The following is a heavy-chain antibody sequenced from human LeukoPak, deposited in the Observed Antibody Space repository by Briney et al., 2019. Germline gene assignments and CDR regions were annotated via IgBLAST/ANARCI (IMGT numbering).Heavy chain of an antibody. CDR3: AKTRPPDSRSLSHGDY. CDR2: IYYSGST. J-gene: IGHJ4*01. Sequence: SETLSLTCTVSGGSISSYYWSWIRQPPGKGLEWIGYIYYSGSTNYNPSLKSRVTISVDTSKNQFSLKLSSVTAADTAVYYCAKTRPPDSRSLSHGDYWGQGTLVTVP. CDR1: GGSISSYY. D-gene: IGHD6-13*01. V-gene: IGHV4-59*01.